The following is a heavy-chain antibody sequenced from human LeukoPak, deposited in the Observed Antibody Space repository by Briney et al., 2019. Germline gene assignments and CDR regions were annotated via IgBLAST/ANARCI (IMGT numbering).Heavy chain of an antibody. Sequence: SETLSLTCTVSGDSISSNYWSWIRQPPGKGLEWIGYISNSGSTKYNPSLRSRVTISVDTPKNLFSLKLTSMTAADTAVYYCAREGAVAGFDYWGQGTLVTVSS. J-gene: IGHJ4*02. V-gene: IGHV4-59*01. CDR1: GDSISSNY. CDR2: ISNSGST. D-gene: IGHD6-19*01. CDR3: AREGAVAGFDY.